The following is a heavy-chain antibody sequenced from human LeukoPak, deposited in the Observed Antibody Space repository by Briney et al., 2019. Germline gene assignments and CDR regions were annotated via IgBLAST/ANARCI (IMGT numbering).Heavy chain of an antibody. Sequence: GRSLRLSCAASGFTFDDYAMHWIRQAPGKGLEWVSGISWNSVSIAYADSVKGRFTIPRDNSKDIVYLQMNSLRVEDTAVYYCARETGLGSAFEIWGQGTMVTVSS. J-gene: IGHJ3*02. CDR2: ISWNSVSI. CDR1: GFTFDDYA. V-gene: IGHV3-9*01. D-gene: IGHD3-9*01. CDR3: ARETGLGSAFEI.